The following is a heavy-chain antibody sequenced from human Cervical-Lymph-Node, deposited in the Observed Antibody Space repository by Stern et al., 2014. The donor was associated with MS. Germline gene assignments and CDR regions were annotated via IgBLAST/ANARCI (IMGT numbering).Heavy chain of an antibody. D-gene: IGHD3-22*01. V-gene: IGHV5-51*01. Sequence: EVQLVESGAEVKKPGESLKLSCKTSGYRFSNFWIGWGRPMPGDGLEWMGIIYPGYSDPPYSPSFQGQVTISADESISTAYLQWRSLKASDTAMYYCGRRRDSGGYDTFDIWGQGTMLIVSS. J-gene: IGHJ3*02. CDR3: GRRRDSGGYDTFDI. CDR2: IYPGYSDP. CDR1: GYRFSNFW.